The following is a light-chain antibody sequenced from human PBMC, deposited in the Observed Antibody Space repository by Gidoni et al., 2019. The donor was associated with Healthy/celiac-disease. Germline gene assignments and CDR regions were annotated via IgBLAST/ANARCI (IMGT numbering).Light chain of an antibody. CDR3: QQSYSTPWT. J-gene: IGKJ1*01. CDR1: QSISSY. CDR2: AAS. V-gene: IGKV1-39*01. Sequence: DIQMTKSPSSLSASVGDRATITCRASQSISSYLNWYQQKPGKAPKLLIYAASSLQSGVPSRFSGSVSGTDFTLTISSLQPQDFATYYCQQSYSTPWTFGQGTKVEIK.